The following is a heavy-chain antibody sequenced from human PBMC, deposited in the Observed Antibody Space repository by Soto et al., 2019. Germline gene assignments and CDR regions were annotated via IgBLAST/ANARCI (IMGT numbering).Heavy chain of an antibody. CDR3: ARVPAPARIAVAGSDWYFDL. Sequence: GGSLRLSCAASGFTFSSYDMHWVRQATGKGLEWVSAIGTAGDTYYPGSVKGRFTISRENAKNSLYLQMNSLSAGDTAVYYCARVPAPARIAVAGSDWYFDLWGRGTLVTVSS. CDR1: GFTFSSYD. V-gene: IGHV3-13*01. D-gene: IGHD6-19*01. CDR2: IGTAGDT. J-gene: IGHJ2*01.